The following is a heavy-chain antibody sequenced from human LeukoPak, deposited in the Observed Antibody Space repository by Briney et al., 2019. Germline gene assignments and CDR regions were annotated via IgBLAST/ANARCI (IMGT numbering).Heavy chain of an antibody. CDR2: INHSGST. Sequence: SETLSLTCAVYGGPFSGYYWSWIRQPPGKGLEWIGEINHSGSTNYNLSLKSRVTISVDTSKNQFSLKLSSVTAADTAVYYCASLDSSGYYYLDYWGQGTLVTVSS. CDR3: ASLDSSGYYYLDY. V-gene: IGHV4-34*01. J-gene: IGHJ4*02. D-gene: IGHD3-22*01. CDR1: GGPFSGYY.